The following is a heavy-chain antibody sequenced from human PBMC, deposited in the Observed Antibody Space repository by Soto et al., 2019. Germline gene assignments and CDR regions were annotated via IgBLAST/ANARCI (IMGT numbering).Heavy chain of an antibody. Sequence: TGGSLRLSCAPSGFAFSNYWMHWVRQAQGKGLVWVSRINPDGIITTYADSVKGRFTISRDNAKKKLYLQMNSLRAEDSAVYYCAGTSQVDYWGQGTLVTVSS. J-gene: IGHJ4*02. CDR3: AGTSQVDY. CDR2: INPDGIIT. V-gene: IGHV3-74*01. CDR1: GFAFSNYW.